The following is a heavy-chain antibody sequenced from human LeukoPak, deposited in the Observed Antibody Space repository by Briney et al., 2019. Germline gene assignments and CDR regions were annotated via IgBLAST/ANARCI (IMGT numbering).Heavy chain of an antibody. J-gene: IGHJ4*02. V-gene: IGHV4-59*01. CDR3: ARVSGSTLDY. D-gene: IGHD1-14*01. CDR1: GGSISSYY. CDR2: IYYSGST. Sequence: SETLSLTCTVSGGSISSYYWSWIRQPPGKGLEWIGYIYYSGSTNYNPSLKSQVTISVDTSKNQFSLKLSSVTAADTAVYYCARVSGSTLDYWGQGTLVTVSS.